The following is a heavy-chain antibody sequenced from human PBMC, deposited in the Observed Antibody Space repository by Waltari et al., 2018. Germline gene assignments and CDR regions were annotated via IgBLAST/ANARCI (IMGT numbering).Heavy chain of an antibody. D-gene: IGHD1-1*01. CDR2: IKADGSEK. CDR1: ALTLSRFW. V-gene: IGHV3-7*01. Sequence: ELQLVESGGGSVQPGESLRLSCTASALTLSRFWMSLVRQAPGKGLEWVANIKADGSEKYYVDSVKGRFTISRDDAKNSLFLQMNRLRVEDTAVYYCVGPRGVTGTTPFAHWGQGTLVSVAS. CDR3: VGPRGVTGTTPFAH. J-gene: IGHJ4*02.